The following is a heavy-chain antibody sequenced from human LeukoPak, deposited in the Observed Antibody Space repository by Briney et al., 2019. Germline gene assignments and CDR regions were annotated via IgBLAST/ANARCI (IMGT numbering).Heavy chain of an antibody. V-gene: IGHV3-21*01. J-gene: IGHJ3*02. CDR2: ISSSSSYI. CDR3: AGLTTVTLDAFDI. CDR1: GFTFSSYS. Sequence: GGSLRLSCAASGFTFSSYSMNWVRQAPGKGLEWVSSISSSSSYIYYADSVKGRFTISRDNAKNSLYLQMNSPRAEDTAVYYCAGLTTVTLDAFDIWGQGTMVTVSS. D-gene: IGHD4-17*01.